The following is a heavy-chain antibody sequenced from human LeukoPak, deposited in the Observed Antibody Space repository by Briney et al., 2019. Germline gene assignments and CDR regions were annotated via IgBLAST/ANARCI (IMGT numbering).Heavy chain of an antibody. V-gene: IGHV5-51*01. CDR2: IYPGDSDT. CDR1: GYSFTSYW. J-gene: IGHJ4*02. CDR3: ARRRGSGWTDFDY. D-gene: IGHD6-19*01. Sequence: GESQKISCKGSGYSFTSYWIGWVRQVPGKGLEWMGIIYPGDSDTRYSPSFQGQVTISADKSIRTAYLQWSSLKASDTAMYYCARRRGSGWTDFDYWGQGTLVTVSS.